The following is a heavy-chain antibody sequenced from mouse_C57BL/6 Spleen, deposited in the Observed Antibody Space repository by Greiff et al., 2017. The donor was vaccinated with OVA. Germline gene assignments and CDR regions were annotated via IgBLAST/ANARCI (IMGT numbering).Heavy chain of an antibody. V-gene: IGHV1-61*01. Sequence: QVQLQQPGAELVRPGSSVKLSCKASGYTFTSYWMDWVKQRPGQGLEWIGNIYPSDSETHYNQKFKDKATLTVDKSSSTAYMQLSSLTSEDSAVYYCARNGNNAMDYWGQGTSVTVSS. CDR1: GYTFTSYW. J-gene: IGHJ4*01. CDR2: IYPSDSET. D-gene: IGHD1-1*01. CDR3: ARNGNNAMDY.